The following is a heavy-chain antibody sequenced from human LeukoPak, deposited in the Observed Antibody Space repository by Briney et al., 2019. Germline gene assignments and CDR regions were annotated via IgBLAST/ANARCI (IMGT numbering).Heavy chain of an antibody. CDR2: INHSGST. V-gene: IGHV4-34*01. J-gene: IGHJ4*02. CDR1: GGSFSGYY. D-gene: IGHD3-3*01. CDR3: ARGRACYDFWSGPRPFDY. Sequence: SETLSLTCAVYGGSFSGYYWSWIRQPPGKGLEWIGEINHSGSTNYNPSLKSRVTISVDTSKNQFSLKLSSVTAADTAVYYCARGRACYDFWSGPRPFDYWGQGTLVTVSS.